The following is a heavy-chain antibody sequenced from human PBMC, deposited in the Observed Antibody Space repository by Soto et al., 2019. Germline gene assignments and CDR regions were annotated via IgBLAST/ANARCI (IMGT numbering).Heavy chain of an antibody. V-gene: IGHV3-11*05. J-gene: IGHJ4*02. CDR2: ISSSSSYT. D-gene: IGHD6-13*01. CDR1: GFTFSDYY. CDR3: ARARLAAAGLDY. Sequence: QVQLVESGGGLVQPGGSLRLSCAASGFTFSDYYMSWIRQAPGKGLEWVSYISSSSSYTNYADSVKGRFTISRDNAKNSLYLQMNSLRAEDTAVYYCARARLAAAGLDYWGQGTLVTVSS.